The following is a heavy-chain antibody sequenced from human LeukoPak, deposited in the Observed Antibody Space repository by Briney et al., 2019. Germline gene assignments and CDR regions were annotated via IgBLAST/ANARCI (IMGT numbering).Heavy chain of an antibody. D-gene: IGHD5-24*01. V-gene: IGHV5-51*01. J-gene: IGHJ3*02. CDR3: ARPRDGYIQGAFDI. Sequence: GESLKISCKASGYSFTNYWIGWVRQMPGKGLEWMGIVYPGDSDTRYSPSFQGQVTISADKSISTAYLQWSSLKASDTAMYYCARPRDGYIQGAFDIWGQGTMVTVSS. CDR2: VYPGDSDT. CDR1: GYSFTNYW.